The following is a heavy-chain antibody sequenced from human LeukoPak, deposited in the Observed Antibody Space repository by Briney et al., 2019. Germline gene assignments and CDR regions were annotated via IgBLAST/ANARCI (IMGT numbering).Heavy chain of an antibody. V-gene: IGHV4-34*01. J-gene: IGHJ4*02. CDR1: GGSFSGYY. Sequence: SETLSLTCAVYGGSFSGYYWSWIRQPPGKGLEWIGEINHSGSTNYNPSLKSRVTISVDTSKNQFSLKLTSVTAADTAVYYCARGRSSAYYYFDFWGQGILVTVSS. CDR3: ARGRSSAYYYFDF. D-gene: IGHD3-22*01. CDR2: INHSGST.